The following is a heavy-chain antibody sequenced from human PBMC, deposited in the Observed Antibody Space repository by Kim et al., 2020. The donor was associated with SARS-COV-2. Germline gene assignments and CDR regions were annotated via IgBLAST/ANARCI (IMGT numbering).Heavy chain of an antibody. CDR2: IYYSGST. D-gene: IGHD3-3*01. CDR3: ASFTIFGVVTGYY. V-gene: IGHV4-39*01. CDR1: GGSISSSSYY. Sequence: SETLSLTCTVSGGSISSSSYYWGWIRQPPGKGLEWIGSIYYSGSTYYNPSLKSRVTISVDTSKNQFSLKLSSVTAADTAVYYCASFTIFGVVTGYYWGQGTLVTVSS. J-gene: IGHJ4*02.